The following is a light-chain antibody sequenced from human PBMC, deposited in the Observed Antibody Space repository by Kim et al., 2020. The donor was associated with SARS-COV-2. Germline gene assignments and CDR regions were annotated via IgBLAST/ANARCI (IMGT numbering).Light chain of an antibody. CDR1: QSVSSY. Sequence: SLSPGERATLSCSASQSVSSYLAWYQQKPGQAPRLLIYDASNRATGIPARFSGSGSGTDFTLTISSLEPEDFAVYYCQQRSNWPTFGGGTKVEIK. V-gene: IGKV3-11*01. J-gene: IGKJ4*01. CDR3: QQRSNWPT. CDR2: DAS.